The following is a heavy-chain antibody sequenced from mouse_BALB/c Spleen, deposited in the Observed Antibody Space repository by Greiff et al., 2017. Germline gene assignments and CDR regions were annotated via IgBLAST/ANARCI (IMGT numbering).Heavy chain of an antibody. CDR3: ARGDGNYVLYFDD. CDR1: GYTFTDYA. D-gene: IGHD2-1*01. CDR2: ISTYYGDA. Sequence: VQLQQSGAELVRPGVSVKISCKGSGYTFTDYAMHWVKQSHAKSLEWIGVISTYYGDASYNQKFKGKATMTVDKSSSTAYMELARLTSEDSAIYYCARGDGNYVLYFDDWGQGTTLTVSS. J-gene: IGHJ2*01. V-gene: IGHV1S137*01.